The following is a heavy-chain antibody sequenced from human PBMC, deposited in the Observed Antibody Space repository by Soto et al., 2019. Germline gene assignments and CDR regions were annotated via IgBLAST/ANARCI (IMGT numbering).Heavy chain of an antibody. CDR3: ARGIAAAGASNDY. D-gene: IGHD6-13*01. J-gene: IGHJ4*02. CDR1: GYTFTSYY. Sequence: XSVKVSCNASGYTFTSYYMHWVRHTPGQGLEWMGIINPSGGSTSYAQKFQGRVTMTRDTSTSTVYMELSSLRSEDTAVYYCARGIAAAGASNDYWGQGTLVTVSS. V-gene: IGHV1-46*01. CDR2: INPSGGST.